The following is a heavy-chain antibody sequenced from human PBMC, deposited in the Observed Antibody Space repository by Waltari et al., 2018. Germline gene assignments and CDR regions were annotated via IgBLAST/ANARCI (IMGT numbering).Heavy chain of an antibody. CDR1: GDSMSGGGYC. V-gene: IGHV4-39*01. J-gene: IGHJ4*02. CDR3: ARQRDHAFHS. CDR2: IYNTGTT. D-gene: IGHD2-8*01. Sequence: QLQLQESGPGLVKPSETLSPVCVVPGDSMSGGGYCWGWVRQPQGKDLEWIGSIYNTGTTYYDPSIESRVTMSIDTSRRHFSLNLRSVTATDTAVYYCARQRDHAFHSWGQGILVPVSS.